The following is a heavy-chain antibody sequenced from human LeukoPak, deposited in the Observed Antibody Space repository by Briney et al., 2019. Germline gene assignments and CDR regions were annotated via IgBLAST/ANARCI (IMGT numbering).Heavy chain of an antibody. Sequence: SETLSLTCTVSGGSISSWWWSWIRQPAGKGLEWIGRIWTSGSTNYNPSLKSRVTMSTDMSKNEISLKLTSVTAADTAVYYCARATKGLLHLTSYNWFDPWGQGTLVTVSS. J-gene: IGHJ5*02. CDR1: GGSISSWW. CDR2: IWTSGST. V-gene: IGHV4-4*07. CDR3: ARATKGLLHLTSYNWFDP. D-gene: IGHD3/OR15-3a*01.